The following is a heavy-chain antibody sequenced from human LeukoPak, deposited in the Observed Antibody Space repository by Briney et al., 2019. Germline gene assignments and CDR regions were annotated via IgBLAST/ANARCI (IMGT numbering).Heavy chain of an antibody. Sequence: SVKVSCKASGGTFSSYAISWVRQAPGQGLEWMGGIIPIFGTANYAQKFQGRVTITADKSTSTAYMELSSLRSEDTAVYYCARDEYYYDSSGYFCFDYWGQGTLVTVSS. CDR2: IIPIFGTA. CDR3: ARDEYYYDSSGYFCFDY. D-gene: IGHD3-22*01. V-gene: IGHV1-69*06. J-gene: IGHJ4*02. CDR1: GGTFSSYA.